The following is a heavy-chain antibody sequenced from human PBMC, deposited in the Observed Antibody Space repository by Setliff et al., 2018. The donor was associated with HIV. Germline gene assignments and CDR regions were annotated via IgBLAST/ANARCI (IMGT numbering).Heavy chain of an antibody. CDR3: ASGEDSGTYGEPYDS. D-gene: IGHD1-26*01. CDR1: GGSFSGYY. Sequence: PSETLSLTCAVYGGSFSGYYWSWIRQSPEKRLEWIGEINHSGSTNYNPSLKSRVFISVDLSINQFSLKLHSVTAADTAVYYCASGEDSGTYGEPYDSWGQGALVTVSS. V-gene: IGHV4-34*01. CDR2: INHSGST. J-gene: IGHJ4*02.